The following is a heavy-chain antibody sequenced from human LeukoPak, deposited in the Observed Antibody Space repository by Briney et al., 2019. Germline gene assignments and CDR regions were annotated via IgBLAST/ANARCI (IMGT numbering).Heavy chain of an antibody. CDR2: IIPKFGIT. CDR1: GDTFNTYA. V-gene: IGHV1-69*10. Sequence: SVKVSCKASGDTFNTYAISWVRQAPGQGLEWMGRIIPKFGITNYSQKFQDRVTITADKYTTTAYMELSSLRSEDTAVYYCARALWGDGYSYGYGDYWGQGTLVTVS. CDR3: ARALWGDGYSYGYGDY. J-gene: IGHJ4*02. D-gene: IGHD5-18*01.